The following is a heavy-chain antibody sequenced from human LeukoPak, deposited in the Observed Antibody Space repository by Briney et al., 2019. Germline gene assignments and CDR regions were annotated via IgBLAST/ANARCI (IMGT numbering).Heavy chain of an antibody. V-gene: IGHV2-5*02. J-gene: IGHJ4*02. D-gene: IGHD2-15*01. CDR1: GFSLSTSGVG. Sequence: SGPTLVKPTQTLTLTCTFSGFSLSTSGVGVDWIRQPPGKALEWLALIYWDDDKRFSPSLKSRLTITKDTSKNQVVLTMTNMDPVDTATYCCVHMSCSGGSCYSAWVFDYWGQGTLVTVSS. CDR3: VHMSCSGGSCYSAWVFDY. CDR2: IYWDDDK.